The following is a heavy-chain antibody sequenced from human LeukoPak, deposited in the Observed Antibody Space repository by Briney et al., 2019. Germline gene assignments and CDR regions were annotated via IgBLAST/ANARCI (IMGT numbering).Heavy chain of an antibody. CDR2: ITNTGNTM. Sequence: GGSLRLSCAASGFIFSDYYMSWIRQAPGKGLEWVSYITNTGNTMYYADSVKGRFTISRDNAKNSLSLQMNSLRAEDTAVYYCARGPSSPFDYWGQGILVTVSS. J-gene: IGHJ4*02. CDR1: GFIFSDYY. CDR3: ARGPSSPFDY. V-gene: IGHV3-11*04.